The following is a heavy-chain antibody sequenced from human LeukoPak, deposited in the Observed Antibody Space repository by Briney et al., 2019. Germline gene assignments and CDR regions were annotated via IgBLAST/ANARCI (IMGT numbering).Heavy chain of an antibody. CDR3: ARPQGYSSSWYDAFDI. D-gene: IGHD6-13*01. J-gene: IGHJ3*02. CDR1: GYGFTSYW. CDR2: IYPGDSDT. V-gene: IGHV5-51*01. Sequence: GESLKISCKGSGYGFTSYWIGWVRQMPGKGLEWMGIIYPGDSDTRYSPSFQGQVTISADKSISTAYLQWSSLKASDTAMYYCARPQGYSSSWYDAFDIWGQGTMVTVSS.